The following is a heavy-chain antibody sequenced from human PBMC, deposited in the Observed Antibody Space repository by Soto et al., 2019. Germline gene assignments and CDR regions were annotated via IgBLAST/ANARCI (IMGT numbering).Heavy chain of an antibody. Sequence: SETLSLTCTVSGGSISSSSYYWGWIRQPPGKGLEWIGSIYYSGSTYYNPSLKSRVTISVDTSKNQFSLKLSSVTAADTAVYYCARRSMIVQTNWFDPWGQGTLVTVSS. D-gene: IGHD3-22*01. CDR3: ARRSMIVQTNWFDP. J-gene: IGHJ5*02. CDR1: GGSISSSSYY. CDR2: IYYSGST. V-gene: IGHV4-39*01.